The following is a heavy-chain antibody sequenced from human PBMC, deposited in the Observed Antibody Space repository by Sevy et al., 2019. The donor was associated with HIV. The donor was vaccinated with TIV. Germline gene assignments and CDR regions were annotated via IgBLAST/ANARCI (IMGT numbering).Heavy chain of an antibody. Sequence: SETLSLTCTVSGGSISSYYWSWIRQPAGKGLEWIGRIYTSGSTNYNPSLKSRVTMSVDTSKNQFSLKLSSVTAADTAVYYCARVGSPDIVVAPAAKYYYYYGMDVWGQGTTVTVSS. CDR2: IYTSGST. J-gene: IGHJ6*02. CDR3: ARVGSPDIVVAPAAKYYYYYGMDV. V-gene: IGHV4-4*07. CDR1: GGSISSYY. D-gene: IGHD2-2*01.